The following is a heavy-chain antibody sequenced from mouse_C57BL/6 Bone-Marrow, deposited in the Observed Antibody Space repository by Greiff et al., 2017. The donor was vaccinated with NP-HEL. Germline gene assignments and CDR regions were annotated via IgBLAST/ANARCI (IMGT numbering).Heavy chain of an antibody. V-gene: IGHV1-80*01. D-gene: IGHD2-2*01. CDR1: GYAFSSYW. CDR3: ARATMVTPLPSMDY. Sequence: QVQLQQSGAELVKPGASVKISCKASGYAFSSYWMNWVKQRPGKGLEWIGQIYPGDGDTNYNGKFKGKATLTADKSSSTAYMQLSSLTSEDSAVYFCARATMVTPLPSMDYWGQGTSVTVSS. CDR2: IYPGDGDT. J-gene: IGHJ4*01.